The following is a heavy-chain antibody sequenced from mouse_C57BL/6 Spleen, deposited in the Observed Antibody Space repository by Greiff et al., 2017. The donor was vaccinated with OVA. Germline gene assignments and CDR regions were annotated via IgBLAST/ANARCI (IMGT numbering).Heavy chain of an antibody. CDR2: IRSKSSNYAT. Sequence: EVKLVESGGGLVQPKGSLKLSCAASGFTFNTYAMHWVRQAPGKGLEWVARIRSKSSNYATYYADSVKDRFTISRDDSQSMLYLQMNNLKTEDTAMYYCVRRGDYYGSSYNWYFDVWGTGTTVTVSS. D-gene: IGHD1-1*01. V-gene: IGHV10-3*01. CDR1: GFTFNTYA. J-gene: IGHJ1*03. CDR3: VRRGDYYGSSYNWYFDV.